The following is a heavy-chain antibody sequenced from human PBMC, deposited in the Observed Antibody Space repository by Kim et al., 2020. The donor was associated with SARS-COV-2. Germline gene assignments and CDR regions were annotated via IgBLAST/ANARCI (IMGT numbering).Heavy chain of an antibody. J-gene: IGHJ6*03. V-gene: IGHV3-23*01. D-gene: IGHD2-21*02. CDR3: AKGGGDYYYYYYMDV. Sequence: DSVKGRFTISRDNSKNTLYLQMNSLRAEDTAVYYCAKGGGDYYYYYYMDVWGKGTTVTVSS.